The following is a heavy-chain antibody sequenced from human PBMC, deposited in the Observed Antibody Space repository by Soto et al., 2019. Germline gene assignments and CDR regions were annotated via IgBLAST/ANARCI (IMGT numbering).Heavy chain of an antibody. V-gene: IGHV4-59*01. Sequence: SETLSLTCTVSGGSISSYYWSWIRQPPGKGLEWIGYIYYSGSTNYNPSLKSRVTISVDTSKNQFSLKLSSVTAADTAVYYCARGGYCSGGSCYIFGLDYWGQGTLVTVSS. CDR3: ARGGYCSGGSCYIFGLDY. D-gene: IGHD2-15*01. CDR2: IYYSGST. CDR1: GGSISSYY. J-gene: IGHJ4*02.